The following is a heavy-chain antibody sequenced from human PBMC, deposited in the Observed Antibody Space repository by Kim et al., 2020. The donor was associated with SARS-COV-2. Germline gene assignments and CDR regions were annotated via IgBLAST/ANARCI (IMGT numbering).Heavy chain of an antibody. CDR3: AKSDCSSTSCRPGGHYY. V-gene: IGHV3-30*18. CDR2: ISYDGSNK. J-gene: IGHJ6*01. Sequence: GGSLRLSCAASGFTFSSYGMHWVRQAPGKGLEWVAVISYDGSNKYYADSVKGRFTISRDNSKNTLYLQMNSLRAEDTAVYYCAKSDCSSTSCRPGGHYY. CDR1: GFTFSSYG. D-gene: IGHD2-2*01.